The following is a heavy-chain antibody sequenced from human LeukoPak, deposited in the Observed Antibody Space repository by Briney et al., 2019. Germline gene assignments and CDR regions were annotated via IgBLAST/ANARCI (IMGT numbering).Heavy chain of an antibody. CDR2: LLFRGTA. CDR3: ARTGRRGYFDF. V-gene: IGHV4-4*09. J-gene: IGHJ2*01. Sequence: PSETLSLTCNVSGAPISDYYWSWVRQSPEKGLEWIASLLFRGTAHYNPSLRSRVAISDDTSNNQFFLRLTSVTTTDTAVYYCARTGRRGYFDFWGRGTLVTVSS. CDR1: GAPISDYY. D-gene: IGHD1-14*01.